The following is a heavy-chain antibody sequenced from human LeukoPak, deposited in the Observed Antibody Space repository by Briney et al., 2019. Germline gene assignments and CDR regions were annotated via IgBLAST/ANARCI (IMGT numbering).Heavy chain of an antibody. CDR1: GYTFTSYD. CDR3: ARVGRESSTGWLDY. V-gene: IGHV1-2*06. CDR2: INVKSGAT. D-gene: IGHD6-19*01. Sequence: ASVKVSCKAFGYTFTSYDINWVRQAPGQGPEWMGRINVKSGATDYAQKFQGRVTVTRDTSISTAYMELSSLRSDDTAVYYCARVGRESSTGWLDYWGQGTLVTVSS. J-gene: IGHJ4*02.